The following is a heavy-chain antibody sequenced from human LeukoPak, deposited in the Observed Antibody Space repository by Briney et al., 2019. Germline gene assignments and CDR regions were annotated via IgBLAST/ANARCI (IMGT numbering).Heavy chain of an antibody. CDR3: ARSEGANGGFDP. D-gene: IGHD1-26*01. CDR2: IYSGGST. Sequence: GGSLRLSCAASEFSVCSNYMTWVRQAPGKGLEWVSLIYSGGSTYYADSVKGRFTISRDNSKNTLYLQMNGLRAEDTAVYYCARSEGANGGFDPWGQGTLVTVSS. V-gene: IGHV3-66*01. J-gene: IGHJ5*02. CDR1: EFSVCSNY.